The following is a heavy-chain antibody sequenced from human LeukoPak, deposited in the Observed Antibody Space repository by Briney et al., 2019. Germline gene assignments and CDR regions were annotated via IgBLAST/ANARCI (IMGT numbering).Heavy chain of an antibody. Sequence: ASVKVSCKASGYTFTGYYIHWVRQAPGQGLEWMGCINPNTGGTNSPQKFQGRVTMTRDTSISTAYMELSRLRSDDTAVYYCARGPRVPIQLWFFRFDPWGQGTLVTVSS. J-gene: IGHJ5*02. V-gene: IGHV1-2*02. CDR2: INPNTGGT. CDR1: GYTFTGYY. D-gene: IGHD5-18*01. CDR3: ARGPRVPIQLWFFRFDP.